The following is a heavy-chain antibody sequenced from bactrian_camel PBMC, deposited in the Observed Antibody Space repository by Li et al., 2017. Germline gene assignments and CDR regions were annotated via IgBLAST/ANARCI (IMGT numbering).Heavy chain of an antibody. CDR2: INNEYGTT. V-gene: IGHV3S53*01. CDR3: KTEPAPYSASSCAGSD. J-gene: IGHJ4*01. CDR1: GSGYISGTYC. Sequence: HVQLVESGGGSVQSGGSLRLSCEASGSGYISGTYCLGWFRQTPGREREGVAHINNEYGTTTYADSVRGRLTLSKDDAKNTVFLQMNSLKPEDTAMYYCKTEPAPYSASSCAGSDWGQGTQVTVS. D-gene: IGHD1*01.